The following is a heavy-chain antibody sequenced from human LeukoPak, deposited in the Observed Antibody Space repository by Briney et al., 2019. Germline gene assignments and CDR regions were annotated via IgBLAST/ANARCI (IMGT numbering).Heavy chain of an antibody. CDR3: ARIEYSGPLDY. Sequence: SETLSLTCTVSGYSISSGYYWGWIRQPPGKGLEWIGSIYYSGRTYYNPSLKSRVTISVDTSKNHFSLKLSSVTAADTAVYYCARIEYSGPLDYWGQGTLVTVSS. V-gene: IGHV4-38-2*02. CDR1: GYSISSGYY. J-gene: IGHJ4*02. CDR2: IYYSGRT. D-gene: IGHD1-26*01.